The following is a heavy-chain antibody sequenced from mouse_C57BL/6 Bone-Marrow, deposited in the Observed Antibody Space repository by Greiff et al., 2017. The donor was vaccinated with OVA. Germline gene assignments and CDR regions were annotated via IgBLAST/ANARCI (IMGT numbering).Heavy chain of an antibody. J-gene: IGHJ4*01. CDR1: GFSLTSYG. Sequence: VQGVESGPGLVQPSQSLSITCTVSGFSLTSYGVHWVRQSPGKGLEWLGVIWSGGSTDYNAAFISRLSISKDNSKSQVFFKMNSLQADDTAIYYCASPFITTVVAPYYYAMDYWGQGTSVTVSS. CDR2: IWSGGST. CDR3: ASPFITTVVAPYYYAMDY. V-gene: IGHV2-2*01. D-gene: IGHD1-1*01.